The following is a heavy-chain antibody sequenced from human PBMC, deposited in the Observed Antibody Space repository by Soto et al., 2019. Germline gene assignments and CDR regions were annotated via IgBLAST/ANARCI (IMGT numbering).Heavy chain of an antibody. CDR3: ARFNVDSAFDI. D-gene: IGHD5-12*01. V-gene: IGHV3-33*01. CDR2: IWYDGSNK. CDR1: GFTFSSYG. J-gene: IGHJ3*02. Sequence: GGSLRLSCAASGFTFSSYGMHWVRQAPGKGLEWVAVIWYDGSNKYYADSVKGRFTISRDNSKNTLYLQMNSLRAEDTAVYYCARFNVDSAFDIWGQGTMVTVSS.